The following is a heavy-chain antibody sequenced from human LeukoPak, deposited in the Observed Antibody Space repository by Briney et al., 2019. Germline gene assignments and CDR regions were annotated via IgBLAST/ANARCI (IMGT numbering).Heavy chain of an antibody. J-gene: IGHJ5*02. V-gene: IGHV3-7*04. CDR3: AREVSLLWFGESANWFDP. Sequence: PGGSLRLSCAASGFTFSRYWMTWVRQAPGKGLEWVANIKQEGSEKYYVDSVKGRFTISRDNAKNSLYLQMNSLRAEDTAVYYCAREVSLLWFGESANWFDPWGQGTLVTVSS. D-gene: IGHD3-10*01. CDR2: IKQEGSEK. CDR1: GFTFSRYW.